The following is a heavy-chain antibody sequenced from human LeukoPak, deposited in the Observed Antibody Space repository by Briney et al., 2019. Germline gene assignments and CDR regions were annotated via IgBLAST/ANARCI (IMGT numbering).Heavy chain of an antibody. CDR1: GFTVSSNS. D-gene: IGHD4/OR15-4a*01. CDR2: ISSDNT. V-gene: IGHV3-53*01. CDR3: ARRAGAYSHPYDY. Sequence: GGSLRLSCTVSGFTVSSNSISWVRQAPGKGLEWVSFISSDNTHYSDSVKGRFTISRDNSNNTLYLQMNSIRAEDTAVYYCARRAGAYSHPYDYWGQGTLVTVSS. J-gene: IGHJ4*02.